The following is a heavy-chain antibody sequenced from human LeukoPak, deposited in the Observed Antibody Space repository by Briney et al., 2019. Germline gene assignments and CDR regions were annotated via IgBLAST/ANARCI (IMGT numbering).Heavy chain of an antibody. CDR1: GGSITSSC. Sequence: AETLSLTCTVSGGSITSSCWSWIRQSPGKGLEWIGYIHYTGSTNYNPSLKSRVTMLIDTSKNQFSLKLSSVTAADTAVYYCARGRYSAGDNWFDPWAREPWSPSP. J-gene: IGHJ5*02. D-gene: IGHD3-9*01. CDR3: ARGRYSAGDNWFDP. CDR2: IHYTGST. V-gene: IGHV4-59*01.